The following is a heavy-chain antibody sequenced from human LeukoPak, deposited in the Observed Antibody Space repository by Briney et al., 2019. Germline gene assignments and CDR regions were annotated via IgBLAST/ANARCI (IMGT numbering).Heavy chain of an antibody. D-gene: IGHD6-19*01. CDR3: AIVYAVPGKRNALDM. CDR1: GFTFSSHW. J-gene: IGHJ3*02. Sequence: PGGSLRLSCAASGFTFSSHWMHWVRQAPGKGLVWVSRIHDDGTTTNYADSVKGRFTISRDNAKNTLYLQMNSLRAEDTAVYYCAIVYAVPGKRNALDMWGQGTMVTVSS. CDR2: IHDDGTTT. V-gene: IGHV3-74*01.